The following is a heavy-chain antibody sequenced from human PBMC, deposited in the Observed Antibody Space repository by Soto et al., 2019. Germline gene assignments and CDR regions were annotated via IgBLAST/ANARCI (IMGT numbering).Heavy chain of an antibody. D-gene: IGHD3-16*01. CDR2: IIPIFGTA. CDR1: VGTLSSYA. Sequence: SVKVSCKASVGTLSSYAISWVRQAPGQGLGWMGGIIPIFGTANYAQKFQGRVTITADKSTSTAYMELSSLRSEDTAVYYCARDTKDDYVWGSTTFDPWGQGALVTVSS. CDR3: ARDTKDDYVWGSTTFDP. J-gene: IGHJ5*02. V-gene: IGHV1-69*06.